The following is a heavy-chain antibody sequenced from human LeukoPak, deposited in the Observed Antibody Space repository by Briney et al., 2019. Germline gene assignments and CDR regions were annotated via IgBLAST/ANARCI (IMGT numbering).Heavy chain of an antibody. CDR2: IRYDGSKK. D-gene: IGHD3/OR15-3a*01. V-gene: IGHV3-30*02. Sequence: GGSLRLSCAASGFTFSNYGMHWVRQAPGKGLEWVALIRYDGSKKDYGDSVKGRLTISRDNSKNMVYLQMNSLRVEDTAMYYCVRTGETERFEYWGQGALVTVSS. J-gene: IGHJ4*02. CDR3: VRTGETERFEY. CDR1: GFTFSNYG.